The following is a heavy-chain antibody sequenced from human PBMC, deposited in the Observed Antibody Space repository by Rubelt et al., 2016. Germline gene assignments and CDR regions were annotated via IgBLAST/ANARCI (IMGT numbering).Heavy chain of an antibody. V-gene: IGHV1-18*01. J-gene: IGHJ5*02. D-gene: IGHD1-26*01. Sequence: QVQLVQSGAEVRKPGASVKVSCQASGYTFTSYGISWVRQAPGQGLEWMGWISAYHVNTNYGEKLKGRVTMTTDTSTSTAYMDLRSLRSDDTAVYYCARWELLDRNWFDPWGQGTLVTVSS. CDR3: ARWELLDRNWFDP. CDR2: ISAYHVNT. CDR1: GYTFTSYG.